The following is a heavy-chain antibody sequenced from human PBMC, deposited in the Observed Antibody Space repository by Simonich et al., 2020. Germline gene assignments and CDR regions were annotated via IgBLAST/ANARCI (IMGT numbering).Heavy chain of an antibody. CDR1: GGSISSYY. Sequence: QVQLQESGPGLVKPSETLSLTCTVSGGSISSYYWSWIRQPPGKGLEWIGYIYYSRSTNYNPSLKSRFTISVDTSKNQFSLKLSSVTAADTAVYYCARHDRWLQFYFDYWGQGTLVTVSS. V-gene: IGHV4-59*08. CDR2: IYYSRST. D-gene: IGHD5-12*01. CDR3: ARHDRWLQFYFDY. J-gene: IGHJ4*02.